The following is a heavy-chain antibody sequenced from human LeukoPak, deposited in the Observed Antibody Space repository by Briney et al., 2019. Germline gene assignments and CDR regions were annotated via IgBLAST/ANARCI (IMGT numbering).Heavy chain of an antibody. CDR3: AKAVYGGDAFDI. V-gene: IGHV3-23*01. CDR1: GFTFSSYA. D-gene: IGHD2-8*01. J-gene: IGHJ3*02. CDR2: ISGSGGST. Sequence: GGSLRLSCAASGFTFSSYAMSWVRQAPGKGLGWVSAISGSGGSTYYADSVKGRFTISRDNSKNTLYLQMNSLRAEDTAVYYCAKAVYGGDAFDIWGQGTMVTVSS.